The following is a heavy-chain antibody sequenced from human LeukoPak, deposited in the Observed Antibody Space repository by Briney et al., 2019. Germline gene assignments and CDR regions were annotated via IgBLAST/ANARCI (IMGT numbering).Heavy chain of an antibody. CDR2: ISSGSRTI. CDR1: GFTFSNYS. Sequence: PGGSLRLSCAASGFTFSNYSMHWVRQTPGKGLEWVSYISSGSRTIYYADSVKGRFTISRDNGKNSLYLQMNSLRAEDTAVYYCARVPLYTRSYYFDYWGQGTLVTVSS. J-gene: IGHJ4*02. CDR3: ARVPLYTRSYYFDY. D-gene: IGHD6-13*01. V-gene: IGHV3-48*01.